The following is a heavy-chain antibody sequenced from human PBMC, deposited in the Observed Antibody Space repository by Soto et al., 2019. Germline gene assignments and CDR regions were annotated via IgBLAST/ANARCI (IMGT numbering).Heavy chain of an antibody. CDR3: AREKRLSFARGPFDY. CDR2: INHSGST. CDR1: GGSFSGYY. D-gene: IGHD2-2*01. V-gene: IGHV4-34*01. Sequence: PSETLSLTCAVYGGSFSGYYWSWIRQPTGKGLEWIGEINHSGSTNYNPSLKSRVTISVDTSKNQFSLKLSSVTAADTAVYYCAREKRLSFARGPFDYWGQGTLVTVSS. J-gene: IGHJ4*02.